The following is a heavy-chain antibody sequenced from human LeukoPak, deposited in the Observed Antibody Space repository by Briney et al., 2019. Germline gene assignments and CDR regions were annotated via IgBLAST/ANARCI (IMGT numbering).Heavy chain of an antibody. CDR2: IYYSGST. CDR3: ARLEMIDSSGSTLDY. V-gene: IGHV4-59*12. J-gene: IGHJ4*02. CDR1: GGSISSYY. D-gene: IGHD3-22*01. Sequence: PSETLSLTCTVSGGSISSYYWSWIRQPPGKGLEWIGYIYYSGSTNYNPSLKSRVTISVDTSKNQFSLKLSSVTAADTALYYCARLEMIDSSGSTLDYWGQGTLVTVSS.